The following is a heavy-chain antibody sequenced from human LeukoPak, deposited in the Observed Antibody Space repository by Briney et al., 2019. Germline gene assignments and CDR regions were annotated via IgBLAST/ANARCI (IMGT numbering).Heavy chain of an antibody. CDR1: GGSIRSSYYY. CDR3: ARLGAGPTYYDFWSGYSSFYFDY. CDR2: IYDSGST. D-gene: IGHD3-3*01. J-gene: IGHJ4*02. V-gene: IGHV4-39*01. Sequence: SETLSLTCTVSGGSIRSSYYYWGWIRQPPGKGLEWIGSIYDSGSTYYNPSLKSRVTISVDTSKNQFSLKLNSMTAADTAVYYCARLGAGPTYYDFWSGYSSFYFDYWGQGTLVTVSS.